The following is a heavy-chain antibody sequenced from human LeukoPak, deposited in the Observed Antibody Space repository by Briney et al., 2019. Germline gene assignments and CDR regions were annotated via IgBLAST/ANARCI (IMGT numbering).Heavy chain of an antibody. Sequence: GGSLRLSCAAPGFTFSSSWMVWVRQAPGKGLEWVANINEDGSKENYVGAVKGRYTISRDNAKNSLYLQMNSLRVEDTAVYYCARDRAYSTFDYWGQGTLVTVSS. CDR1: GFTFSSSW. J-gene: IGHJ4*02. CDR2: INEDGSKE. D-gene: IGHD5-18*01. V-gene: IGHV3-7*01. CDR3: ARDRAYSTFDY.